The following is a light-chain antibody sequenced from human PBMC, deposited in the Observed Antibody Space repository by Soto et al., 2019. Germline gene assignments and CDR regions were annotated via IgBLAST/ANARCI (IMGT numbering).Light chain of an antibody. V-gene: IGKV3-15*01. CDR3: QQFGGSSRT. CDR1: QLFSSN. Sequence: EIVMMQSPATLSVSPGVSVTLSCRASQLFSSNLAWYQHKPGQAPRLLIYGVSTRDTGGTDRFSGSGSGTDFTLTITRREPEDFAVEYCQQFGGSSRTFGQGTKVDIK. J-gene: IGKJ1*01. CDR2: GVS.